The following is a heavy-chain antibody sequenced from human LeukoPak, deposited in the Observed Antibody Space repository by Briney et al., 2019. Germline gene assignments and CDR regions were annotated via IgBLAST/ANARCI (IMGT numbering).Heavy chain of an antibody. CDR3: ARHARYCGGDCYSLDY. V-gene: IGHV4-39*01. Sequence: PSETLSLTCTVSGVSISSSNSYWGWIRQPPGKGLEWIGSIYYSGSTYYNPSLKSRVTISVDTSKNQFSLKLSSVTVADTAVYYCARHARYCGGDCYSLDYWGQGTLVTVSS. CDR2: IYYSGST. CDR1: GVSISSSNSY. D-gene: IGHD2-21*02. J-gene: IGHJ4*02.